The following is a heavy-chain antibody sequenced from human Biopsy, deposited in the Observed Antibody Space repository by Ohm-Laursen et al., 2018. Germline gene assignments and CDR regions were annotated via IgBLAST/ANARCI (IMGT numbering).Heavy chain of an antibody. Sequence: PSQTLSLTCTVSGGSISSGGSYWSWIRQRPGKGLEWIGYIFNSANTYYNPSLKNLITILGDTSKNQFSLKLNSVTAADTAVYYCARGDYFDSNGYFWFDPWGQGTLVTVSS. CDR3: ARGDYFDSNGYFWFDP. CDR1: GGSISSGGSY. V-gene: IGHV4-31*01. CDR2: IFNSANT. D-gene: IGHD3-22*01. J-gene: IGHJ5*02.